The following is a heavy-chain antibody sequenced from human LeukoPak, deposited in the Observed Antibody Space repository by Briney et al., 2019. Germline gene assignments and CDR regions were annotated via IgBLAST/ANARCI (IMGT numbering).Heavy chain of an antibody. D-gene: IGHD6-19*01. CDR2: IKTDGSET. Sequence: GGSLRLSCAVSGFNFRDHWMDWVRQAPGKGLEWVGHIKTDGSETYYVDSLKGRFSISKDNTNNALYLQMNSLRVEDTAVYYCAKNNGWFHLAQWGQGTLVTVSS. V-gene: IGHV3-7*03. J-gene: IGHJ4*02. CDR3: AKNNGWFHLAQ. CDR1: GFNFRDHW.